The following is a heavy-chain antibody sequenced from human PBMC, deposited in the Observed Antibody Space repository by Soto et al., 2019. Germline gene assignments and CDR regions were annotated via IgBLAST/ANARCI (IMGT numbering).Heavy chain of an antibody. Sequence: QVQLVQSGAEEKKPGASVKVSCKASGYTFTSYAMHWVRQAPGQRLEWMGWINAGNGNTKYSQKFQGRVTITKDTSASTAYMDLSSLRSEDTAVYYCARGTVVTHFDYWRQGTLVTVSS. CDR1: GYTFTSYA. D-gene: IGHD2-15*01. J-gene: IGHJ4*02. CDR2: INAGNGNT. CDR3: ARGTVVTHFDY. V-gene: IGHV1-3*05.